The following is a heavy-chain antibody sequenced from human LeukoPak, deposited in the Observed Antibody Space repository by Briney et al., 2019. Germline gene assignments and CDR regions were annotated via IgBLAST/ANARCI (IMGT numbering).Heavy chain of an antibody. CDR2: IGGGGPTT. CDR1: GFTFSTYA. V-gene: IGHV3-23*01. CDR3: ARGFLGGTDQYFDS. J-gene: IGHJ4*02. D-gene: IGHD6-19*01. Sequence: GGSLRLSCAASGFTFSTYAMNLVRQAPAKGLEWFSTIGGGGPTTDYADSVKDRFTISRGNSKNTLYLQMNSLRAEDTAVYFCARGFLGGTDQYFDSWGQGTLVTVSS.